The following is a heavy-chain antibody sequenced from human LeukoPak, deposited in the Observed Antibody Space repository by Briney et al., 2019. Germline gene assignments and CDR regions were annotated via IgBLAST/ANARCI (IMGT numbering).Heavy chain of an antibody. D-gene: IGHD5-24*01. Sequence: SVKVSCKASGGTFTFGTGGVTWVRQASGQRLEWLGGIIPLFDSPHYAPNFQGRLTITADRFSGVAYMDLSSLSSEDTAVYYCARAYIVNTNGDNVYYYMDVWGTGTTVTVSS. CDR1: GGTFTFGTGG. CDR2: IIPLFDSP. J-gene: IGHJ6*03. V-gene: IGHV1-69*06. CDR3: ARAYIVNTNGDNVYYYMDV.